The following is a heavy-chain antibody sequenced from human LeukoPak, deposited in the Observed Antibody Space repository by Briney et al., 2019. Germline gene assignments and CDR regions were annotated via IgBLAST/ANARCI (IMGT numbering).Heavy chain of an antibody. CDR1: GGSISSSY. J-gene: IGHJ3*02. D-gene: IGHD2-21*01. CDR2: IHHSGNT. Sequence: PSETLSLTCTVSGGSISSSYWSWIRQSPGKGLEWVGYIHHSGNTNSNPPLKSRVTISVDTPKNQFSLKLSSVTAADTAVYYCVRWQYCGGNCYFSAFDIWGQGTMVTASS. V-gene: IGHV4-59*01. CDR3: VRWQYCGGNCYFSAFDI.